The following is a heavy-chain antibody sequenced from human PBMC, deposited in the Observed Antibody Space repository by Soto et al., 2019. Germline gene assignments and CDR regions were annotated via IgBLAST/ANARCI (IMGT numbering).Heavy chain of an antibody. V-gene: IGHV3-23*01. CDR1: GFTFSSYG. CDR3: AKVGITGTKYFDY. Sequence: PGGSLRLSCAASGFTFSSYGMSWVRQAPGKGLEWVSSITSSGGSTYYADSVKGRFTISRDNSKNTLYLQMNSLRAEDTAVYYCAKVGITGTKYFDYWGQGTLVTVSS. J-gene: IGHJ4*02. CDR2: ITSSGGST. D-gene: IGHD1-20*01.